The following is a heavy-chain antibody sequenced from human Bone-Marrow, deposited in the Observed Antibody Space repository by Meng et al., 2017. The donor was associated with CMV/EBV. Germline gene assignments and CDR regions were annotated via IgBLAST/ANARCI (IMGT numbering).Heavy chain of an antibody. CDR3: ARGEGYSSSWSDPFDY. J-gene: IGHJ4*02. V-gene: IGHV1-69*01. CDR2: IIPIFGTA. Sequence: VQLGRAGAEVKKPGASVKVSCKASGYTLTDYYIHGVRQAPGQWLEWMGGIIPIFGTANYAQKFQGRVTITADESTSTAYMELSSLRSEDTAVYYCARGEGYSSSWSDPFDYWGQGTLVTVSS. CDR1: GYTLTDYY. D-gene: IGHD6-13*01.